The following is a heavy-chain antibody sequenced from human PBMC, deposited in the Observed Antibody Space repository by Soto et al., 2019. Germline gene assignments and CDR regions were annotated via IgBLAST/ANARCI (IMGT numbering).Heavy chain of an antibody. J-gene: IGHJ4*02. CDR1: GDSINSNYC. CDR3: ARDTGWGPGY. V-gene: IGHV4-4*02. CDR2: IYYSGGT. Sequence: QVQLQESGPGLVRPSGTLSLTCAVSGDSINSNYCWTWVRQPPGKGLEWIAEIYYSGGTSYNPSLKSRVTISMDKSKNQFSLKLTSVTAADTAMYYCARDTGWGPGYWGQGTLVTVSS. D-gene: IGHD7-27*01.